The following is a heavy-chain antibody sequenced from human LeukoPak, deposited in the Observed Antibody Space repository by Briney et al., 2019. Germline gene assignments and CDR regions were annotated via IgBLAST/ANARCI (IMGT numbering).Heavy chain of an antibody. J-gene: IGHJ5*02. CDR3: ARGKVTAIPYNWFDP. Sequence: GASVKVSCKASGGTFSSYAISWVRQAPGQGLEWMGRIIPIFGIANYAQKFQGRVTITADKSTSTAYMELSSLRSEDTAVYYCARGKVTAIPYNWFDPWGQGTPVTVSS. D-gene: IGHD2-21*02. CDR1: GGTFSSYA. CDR2: IIPIFGIA. V-gene: IGHV1-69*04.